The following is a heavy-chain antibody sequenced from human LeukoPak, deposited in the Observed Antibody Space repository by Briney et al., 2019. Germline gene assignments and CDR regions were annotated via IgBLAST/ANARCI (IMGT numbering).Heavy chain of an antibody. J-gene: IGHJ4*02. D-gene: IGHD5-24*01. V-gene: IGHV3-66*01. CDR3: ARDAETSLAN. CDR1: GFAVSSKY. CDR2: IYLDGRA. Sequence: GGSLRLSCAASGFAVSSKYMNWVLQAPGKGLEWVTVIYLDGRADYADSVKGRFTISSDNSKNTVYLQMNSLKDEDTAVYYCARDAETSLANWGQGTLVTVSP.